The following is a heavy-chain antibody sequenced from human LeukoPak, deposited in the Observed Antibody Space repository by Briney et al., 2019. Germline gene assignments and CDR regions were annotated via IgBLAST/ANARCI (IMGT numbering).Heavy chain of an antibody. J-gene: IGHJ3*02. Sequence: PSETLSLTCAVFGGLLSDYSWTWIRQTPGKGLEWIGEINHRGGTNYNPSLKSRLTISVDTSKNQFSLNLTSVTAADTAVYYCASGVGEFFPDAFNIWGQGTMVGVFS. D-gene: IGHD3-10*01. V-gene: IGHV4-34*01. CDR1: GGLLSDYS. CDR3: ASGVGEFFPDAFNI. CDR2: INHRGGT.